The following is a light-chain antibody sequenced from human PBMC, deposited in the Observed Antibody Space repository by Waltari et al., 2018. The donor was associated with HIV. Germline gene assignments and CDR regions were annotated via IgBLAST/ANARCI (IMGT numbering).Light chain of an antibody. V-gene: IGKV1-39*01. CDR3: QKTYSTPYT. CDR2: AAS. Sequence: DIQMTQSPSSLSASVGDRVTITCRASQSISSYLNWYHHKPGKAPKLLIYAASNLQSWVPSRFSGSGSGTDFTLTISSLQPEDFATYYCQKTYSTPYTFGQGTKLEIK. CDR1: QSISSY. J-gene: IGKJ2*01.